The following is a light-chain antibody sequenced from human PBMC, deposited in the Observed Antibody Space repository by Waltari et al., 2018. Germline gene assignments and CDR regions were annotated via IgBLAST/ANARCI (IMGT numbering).Light chain of an antibody. J-gene: IGLJ2*01. CDR2: STT. CDR1: DSNTGGNA. Sequence: QSVLTQAPSVSAPPGQRVTISCSGSDSNTGGNALNWFHQVPGTAPKLLIYSTTHRPSGVPDRFSGSKSGTSASLAITGLQSEDEGDYFCAAWDDNLNGRVIFGGGTKLTVL. CDR3: AAWDDNLNGRVI. V-gene: IGLV1-44*01.